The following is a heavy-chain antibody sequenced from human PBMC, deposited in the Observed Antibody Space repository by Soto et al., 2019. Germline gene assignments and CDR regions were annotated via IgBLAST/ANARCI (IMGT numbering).Heavy chain of an antibody. D-gene: IGHD3-22*01. Sequence: GASVKVSCKASGYTFTSYYMHWVRQAPGQGLEWMGIINPSGGSTSYAQKFQGRVTMTRDTSTSTVYMELSSLRSEDTAVYYCARARAGDSSGYYHDAFDIWGQGTMVTVSS. V-gene: IGHV1-46*01. J-gene: IGHJ3*02. CDR1: GYTFTSYY. CDR3: ARARAGDSSGYYHDAFDI. CDR2: INPSGGST.